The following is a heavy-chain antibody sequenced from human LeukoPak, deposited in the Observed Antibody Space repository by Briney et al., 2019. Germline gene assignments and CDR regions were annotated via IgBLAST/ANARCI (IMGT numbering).Heavy chain of an antibody. J-gene: IGHJ4*02. CDR1: GGSISNYY. Sequence: SETLSLTCTVSGGSISNYYWSWIRQPPEKGLEWIAYIYSSVSTSYNPSPKSRVTISVDTSKNQFSLKLSSVTAADTAVYYCARHHSPNYCGEDCYTFDYWGQGALVTVSS. CDR3: ARHHSPNYCGEDCYTFDY. CDR2: IYSSVST. V-gene: IGHV4-59*08. D-gene: IGHD2-21*02.